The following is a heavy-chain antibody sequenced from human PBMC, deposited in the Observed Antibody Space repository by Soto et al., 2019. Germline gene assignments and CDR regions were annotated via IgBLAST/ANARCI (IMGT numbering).Heavy chain of an antibody. CDR3: ARDRYYGSASGFYYYYYMDV. D-gene: IGHD3-10*01. J-gene: IGHJ6*03. V-gene: IGHV3-11*01. CDR2: ISSSGSTI. CDR1: GFTFSDYY. Sequence: QVQLVESGGGLVKPGGSLRLSCAASGFTFSDYYMSWIRQAPGKGLEWVSYISSSGSTIYYADFVKGRFTISRDNAKNSLYLQMNSLRAEDTAVYYCARDRYYGSASGFYYYYYMDVWGKGTTVTVSS.